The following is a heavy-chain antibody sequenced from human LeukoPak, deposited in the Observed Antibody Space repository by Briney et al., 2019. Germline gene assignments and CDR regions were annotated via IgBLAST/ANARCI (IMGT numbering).Heavy chain of an antibody. D-gene: IGHD4/OR15-4a*01. Sequence: SETLSLTCTVSGGSISSGGYYWSWIRQHPGKGLAWIGYIYYSGSTYYNPSLKSRVTISVDTSKNQFSLKLSSVTAADTAVYYCARVGTISSYYFDYWGQGTLVTVSS. CDR3: ARVGTISSYYFDY. V-gene: IGHV4-31*03. CDR2: IYYSGST. CDR1: GGSISSGGYY. J-gene: IGHJ4*02.